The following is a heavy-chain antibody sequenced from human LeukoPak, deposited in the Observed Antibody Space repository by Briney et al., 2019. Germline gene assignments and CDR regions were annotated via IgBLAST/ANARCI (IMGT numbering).Heavy chain of an antibody. Sequence: GGSLRLSCAASGFTLSSYAMNWVRQAPGKGLEWVSSISGSGSSTYSAESVKGRFTISRDKSKNTLYLQMNSLRGEDTAIYYCARLTGSGIVGTTGGFDHWGQGTLVTVSS. D-gene: IGHD1-26*01. J-gene: IGHJ4*02. CDR2: ISGSGSST. CDR1: GFTLSSYA. V-gene: IGHV3-23*01. CDR3: ARLTGSGIVGTTGGFDH.